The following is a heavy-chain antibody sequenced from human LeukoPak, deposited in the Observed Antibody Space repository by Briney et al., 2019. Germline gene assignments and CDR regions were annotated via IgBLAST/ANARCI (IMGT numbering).Heavy chain of an antibody. CDR3: TRVDYDFWSSYWPDDS. CDR1: GFTFGDYA. Sequence: GGSLRLSCTASGFTFGDYAMSWVRQAPGEGLEWVGVIRSNAYGGTTEYAASVKGRFTIARDDSKSISYLQRKSLKAEETAWFYCTRVDYDFWSSYWPDDSCGEGTLVTVSS. V-gene: IGHV3-49*04. CDR2: IRSNAYGGTT. J-gene: IGHJ4*02. D-gene: IGHD3-3*01.